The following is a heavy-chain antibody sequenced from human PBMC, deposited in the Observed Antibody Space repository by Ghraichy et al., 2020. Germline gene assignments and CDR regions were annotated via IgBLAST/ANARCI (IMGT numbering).Heavy chain of an antibody. CDR1: GYTFTSYY. V-gene: IGHV1-46*01. CDR3: AREWDIAAADNYYYGMDV. CDR2: INPSGGST. J-gene: IGHJ6*02. D-gene: IGHD6-13*01. Sequence: ASVKVSCKASGYTFTSYYMHWVRQAPGQGLEWMGIINPSGGSTSYAHKFQGRVTMTRDTSTSTVYMELSSLRFEDTAVYYCAREWDIAAADNYYYGMDVWGQGTTVTVSS.